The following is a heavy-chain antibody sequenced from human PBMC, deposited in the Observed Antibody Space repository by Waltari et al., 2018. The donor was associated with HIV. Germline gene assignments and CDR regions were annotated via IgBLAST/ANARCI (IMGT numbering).Heavy chain of an antibody. Sequence: GESGGGVVQPGRSLRLSCAASGFTFSSYGMHWVRQAPGKGLEWVAVIWYDGSNKYYADSVKGRFTISRDNSKNTLYLQMNSLRAEDTAVYYCARGPYGGNSGDYFDYWGQGTLVTVSS. V-gene: IGHV3-33*01. CDR1: GFTFSSYG. D-gene: IGHD4-17*01. J-gene: IGHJ4*02. CDR2: IWYDGSNK. CDR3: ARGPYGGNSGDYFDY.